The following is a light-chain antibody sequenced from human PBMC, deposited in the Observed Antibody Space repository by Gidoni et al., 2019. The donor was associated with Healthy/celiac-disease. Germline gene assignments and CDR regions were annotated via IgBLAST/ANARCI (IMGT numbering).Light chain of an antibody. CDR3: QQYGSSPGT. J-gene: IGKJ1*01. CDR1: QSVSSSY. CDR2: GAS. V-gene: IGKV3-20*01. Sequence: EIVLTQSPGTLSLSPGERATLSGRASQSVSSSYLAWYQQKPGQAPRLLIYGASSRATGIPDRFSSSGSGTDFTLTISRLEPEDFAVYYCQQYGSSPGTFXQXTKVEIK.